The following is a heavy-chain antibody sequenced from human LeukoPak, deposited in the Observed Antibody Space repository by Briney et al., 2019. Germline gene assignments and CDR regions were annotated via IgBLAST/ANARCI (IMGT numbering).Heavy chain of an antibody. CDR3: ARGVYSSSWYVGYYYYYMDV. D-gene: IGHD6-13*01. CDR2: IVVGSGNT. CDR1: GFTFTSSA. Sequence: WASVKVSCKASGFTFTSSAVQWVRQARGQRLEWIGWIVVGSGNTNYAQKFQGRVTITADESTSTAYMELSSLRSEDTAVYYCARGVYSSSWYVGYYYYYMDVWGKGTTVTVSS. J-gene: IGHJ6*03. V-gene: IGHV1-58*01.